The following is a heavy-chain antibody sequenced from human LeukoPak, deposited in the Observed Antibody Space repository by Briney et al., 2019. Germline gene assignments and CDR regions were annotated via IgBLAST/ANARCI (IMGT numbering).Heavy chain of an antibody. CDR2: INAGNGNT. D-gene: IGHD5-18*01. V-gene: IGHV1-3*01. CDR3: ARDSVGVGLVDTAMGLFDY. Sequence: EASVKVSCKASGYTFTSYAMHWVRQAPGQRLEWMGWINAGNGNTKYSQKFQGRVTITRDTSASTAYMELSSLRSEDTAVYYCARDSVGVGLVDTAMGLFDYWGQGTLVTVSS. CDR1: GYTFTSYA. J-gene: IGHJ4*02.